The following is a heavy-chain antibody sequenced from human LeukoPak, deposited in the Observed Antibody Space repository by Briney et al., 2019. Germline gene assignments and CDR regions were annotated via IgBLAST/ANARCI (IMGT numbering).Heavy chain of an antibody. CDR2: ISWNSGSI. D-gene: IGHD1-26*01. Sequence: PGGSLRLSCAASGFTFDDYAMHWVRQAPGKGLEWVSGISWNSGSIGYADSVKGRFTISRDNAKNSLYLQMNSLRAEDTALYYCAKDIGWEPTNNWFDPWGQGTLVTVSS. CDR1: GFTFDDYA. V-gene: IGHV3-9*01. CDR3: AKDIGWEPTNNWFDP. J-gene: IGHJ5*02.